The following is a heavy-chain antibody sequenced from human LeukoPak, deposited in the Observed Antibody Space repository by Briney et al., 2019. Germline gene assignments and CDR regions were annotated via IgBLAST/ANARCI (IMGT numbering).Heavy chain of an antibody. V-gene: IGHV4-59*01. Sequence: SETLSLTCTVSGGSISSYYWSWIRQPPGRGLEWIGYIYYSGSTNYNPSLKSRVTISVDTSKNQFSLKLSSVTAADTAVYYCARGGSYYAYWGQGTLVTVSS. D-gene: IGHD1-26*01. CDR1: GGSISSYY. J-gene: IGHJ4*02. CDR2: IYYSGST. CDR3: ARGGSYYAY.